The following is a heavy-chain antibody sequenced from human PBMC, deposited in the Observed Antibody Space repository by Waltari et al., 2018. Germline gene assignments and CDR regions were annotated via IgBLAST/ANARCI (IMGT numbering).Heavy chain of an antibody. CDR3: ARGIAAAGYFDY. CDR2: IYHSGST. D-gene: IGHD6-13*01. Sequence: QLQLQESGSGLVKPSQTLSLTCAVSGGSSSSGGYSWSWIRQPPGKGLEWIGYIYHSGSTYYNPSLKSRVTISVDRSKNQFSLKLSSVTAADTAVYYCARGIAAAGYFDYWGQGTLVTVSS. CDR1: GGSSSSGGYS. V-gene: IGHV4-30-2*01. J-gene: IGHJ4*02.